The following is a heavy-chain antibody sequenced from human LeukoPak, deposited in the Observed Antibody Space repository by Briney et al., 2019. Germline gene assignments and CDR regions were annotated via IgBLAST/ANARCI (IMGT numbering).Heavy chain of an antibody. Sequence: GGSLRLSCAASGFTFSSYSMNWVRQAPGKGLEWVSSISRGSSNIYYADSLKGRFTISRDNAKNPLYLQMNSLRAEDTAVYYCAGRGCTDGVCHFDYWGQGTLVTVPS. V-gene: IGHV3-21*01. CDR2: ISRGSSNI. CDR1: GFTFSSYS. D-gene: IGHD2-8*01. J-gene: IGHJ4*02. CDR3: AGRGCTDGVCHFDY.